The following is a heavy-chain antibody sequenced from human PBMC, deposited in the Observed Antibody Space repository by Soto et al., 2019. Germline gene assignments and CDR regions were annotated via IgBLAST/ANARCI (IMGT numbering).Heavy chain of an antibody. CDR2: ISYDGSNK. V-gene: IGHV3-30*18. Sequence: GGSLRLSCAASGFTFSSYGMHWVRQAPGKGLEWVAVISYDGSNKYYADSVKGRFTISRDNSKNTLYLQMNSLRAEDTAVYYCAKDLGRAVGGYYYGMDVWGQGTTVTVSS. CDR3: AKDLGRAVGGYYYGMDV. CDR1: GFTFSSYG. D-gene: IGHD6-19*01. J-gene: IGHJ6*02.